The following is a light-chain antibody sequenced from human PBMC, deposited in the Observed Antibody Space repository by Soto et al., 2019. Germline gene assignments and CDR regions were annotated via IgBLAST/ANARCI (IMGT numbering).Light chain of an antibody. Sequence: EIVITQFPGRLSVSPGERATLSCRARQSVRSNLAWYQQKPGQSPRLLIYGASTRATGIPARFSGSGSGTQFTLTISSLQSEDFAVYYCQQYNNWPPAWTFGQGTKVDIK. CDR1: QSVRSN. CDR2: GAS. V-gene: IGKV3-15*01. CDR3: QQYNNWPPAWT. J-gene: IGKJ1*01.